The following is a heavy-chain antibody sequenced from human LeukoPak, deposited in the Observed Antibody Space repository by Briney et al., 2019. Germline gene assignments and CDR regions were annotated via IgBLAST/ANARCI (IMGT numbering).Heavy chain of an antibody. CDR3: AELGITMIGGV. Sequence: PGGSLRLSCAASGFTFSTYGITWVRQAPGKGLEWVSGVSGSSGNTYYVDSVKGRFTISRDNSKNTVYLQMNSLRAEDTAVYYCAELGITMIGGVWGKGTTVTISS. CDR2: VSGSSGNT. CDR1: GFTFSTYG. V-gene: IGHV3-23*01. J-gene: IGHJ6*04. D-gene: IGHD3-10*02.